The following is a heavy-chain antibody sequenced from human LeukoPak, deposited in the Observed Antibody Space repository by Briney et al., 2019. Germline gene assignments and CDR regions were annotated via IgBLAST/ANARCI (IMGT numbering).Heavy chain of an antibody. Sequence: ASVKVSCKASGYTFTSYDINWVRQATGQGLEWMGWMNPNSGNSGYAQKFQGRVTMTRNTSISKASMELSNLRSWDAAVYYCARGLGRSAWDIVVVPASDKDYYYYGMAVWGQGTTVTVSS. V-gene: IGHV1-8*01. D-gene: IGHD2-2*01. CDR2: MNPNSGNS. J-gene: IGHJ6*02. CDR1: GYTFTSYD. CDR3: ARGLGRSAWDIVVVPASDKDYYYYGMAV.